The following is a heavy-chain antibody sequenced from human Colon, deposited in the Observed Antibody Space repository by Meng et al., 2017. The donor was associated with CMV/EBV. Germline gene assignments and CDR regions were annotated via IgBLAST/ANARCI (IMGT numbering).Heavy chain of an antibody. Sequence: GGSLRLSCVGSGFSITNYEMNWVRQAPGKGLEWVSSITTANAYISYAESVKGRFTISRDDAKSSLFLQMDSLRVDDTAVYYCARPLSPRSAYSALLAFWGQGTLVTVSS. CDR3: ARPLSPRSAYSALLAF. D-gene: IGHD2-15*01. J-gene: IGHJ4*02. CDR1: GFSITNYE. V-gene: IGHV3-21*06. CDR2: ITTANAYI.